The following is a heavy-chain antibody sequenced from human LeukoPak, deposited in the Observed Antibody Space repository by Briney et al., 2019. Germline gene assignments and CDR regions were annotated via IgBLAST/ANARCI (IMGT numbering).Heavy chain of an antibody. V-gene: IGHV3-23*01. J-gene: IGHJ4*02. Sequence: PGGSLRLSCVASGFAFSNSAMRWVRQAPGKGLEWVSAISRESGTIYYADSVKGRFTISRDNSKNTLYLQMSSLRAEDTALYYCAAGTDPYYYFDFWGQGALVTAPS. D-gene: IGHD3-10*01. CDR3: AAGTDPYYYFDF. CDR2: ISRESGTI. CDR1: GFAFSNSA.